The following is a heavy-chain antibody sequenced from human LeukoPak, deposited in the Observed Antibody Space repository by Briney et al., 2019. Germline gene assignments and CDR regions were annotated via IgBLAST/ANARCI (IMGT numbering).Heavy chain of an antibody. Sequence: GGSLRLSCAASGFTFSSYSMNWVRQAPGKGLEWVSSISSSSSYIYYADSVKGRFTISRDNAKNSLYLQMNSLRAEDTAVYYCASHYCSSTSCYPGGSPFDYWGQGTLVTVSS. CDR1: GFTFSSYS. D-gene: IGHD2-2*01. V-gene: IGHV3-21*04. J-gene: IGHJ4*02. CDR3: ASHYCSSTSCYPGGSPFDY. CDR2: ISSSSSYI.